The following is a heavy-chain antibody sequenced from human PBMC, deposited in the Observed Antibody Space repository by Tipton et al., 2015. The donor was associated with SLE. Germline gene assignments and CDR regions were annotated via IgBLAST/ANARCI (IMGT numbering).Heavy chain of an antibody. J-gene: IGHJ4*02. CDR2: IHHSGST. CDR3: ARGERSSMPDS. V-gene: IGHV4-38-2*01. Sequence: TLSLTCAVSGYSITNNYYWGWVRQSPGKGLEYIGTIHHSGSTHYNPSLSSRVTISRDTSKNQFSLKLSSVAAADTAMYYCARGERSSMPDSWGQGSLVTVSS. D-gene: IGHD6-13*01. CDR1: GYSITNNYY.